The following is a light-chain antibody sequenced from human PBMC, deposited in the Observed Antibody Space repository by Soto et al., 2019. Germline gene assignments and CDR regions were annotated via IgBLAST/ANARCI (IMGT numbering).Light chain of an antibody. CDR1: QSVSSSS. CDR2: GAS. J-gene: IGKJ4*01. Sequence: EIVLTRSPGTLSLSPGERATLSRRASQSVSSSSLAWYQQKPGQGPRLLIYGASSRATGIPDRFSGSGSGTDFTLTISRLEPEDFAVYYCQQYGSSPPLTFGGGTKVEIK. CDR3: QQYGSSPPLT. V-gene: IGKV3-20*01.